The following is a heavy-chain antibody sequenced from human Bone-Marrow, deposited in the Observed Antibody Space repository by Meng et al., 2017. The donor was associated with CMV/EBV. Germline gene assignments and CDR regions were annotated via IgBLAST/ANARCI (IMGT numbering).Heavy chain of an antibody. V-gene: IGHV1-2*02. D-gene: IGHD6-19*01. J-gene: IGHJ4*02. Sequence: VRLAPAGSGFKKPGASVKVSCKASGYTFTGYSMHWVRQAPGQGLEWMGWINPNSGGTNYAQKFQGRVTMTRDTSISTAYMELSRLRSDDTAVYYCARAPWAATVAGKRYYFDYWGQGTLVTVSS. CDR3: ARAPWAATVAGKRYYFDY. CDR1: GYTFTGYS. CDR2: INPNSGGT.